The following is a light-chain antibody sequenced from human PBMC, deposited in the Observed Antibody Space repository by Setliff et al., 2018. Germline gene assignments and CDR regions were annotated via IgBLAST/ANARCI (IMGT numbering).Light chain of an antibody. J-gene: IGLJ1*01. Sequence: QSVLTQPASVSGSPGQSITISCTGTGSDVGDYKYVSWYQQLPGKAPKLIIFEVGNRPSGIPNRFSGSKSGNTASLSISGLQAEDEADYYCSSYTSLSTRVFGTGTKVTVL. CDR2: EVG. CDR1: GSDVGDYKY. V-gene: IGLV2-14*01. CDR3: SSYTSLSTRV.